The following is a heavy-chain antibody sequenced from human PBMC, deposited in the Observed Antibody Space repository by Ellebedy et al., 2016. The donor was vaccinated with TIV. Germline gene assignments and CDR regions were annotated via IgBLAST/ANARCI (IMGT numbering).Heavy chain of an antibody. V-gene: IGHV3-13*01. Sequence: GESLKISXAASGFTFSNYDMHWVRQATGKGLEWVSAIGTAGDTYYPGSVKGRFTISRENAKNSLYLQMNSLRAGDTAVYYCARALGYCSGGSCYWYGMDVWGQGTTVTVSS. J-gene: IGHJ6*02. CDR1: GFTFSNYD. D-gene: IGHD2-15*01. CDR3: ARALGYCSGGSCYWYGMDV. CDR2: IGTAGDT.